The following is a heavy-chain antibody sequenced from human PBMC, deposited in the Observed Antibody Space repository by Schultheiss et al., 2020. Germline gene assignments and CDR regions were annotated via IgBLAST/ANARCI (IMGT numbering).Heavy chain of an antibody. V-gene: IGHV1-18*04. Sequence: ASVKVSCKASGYTFTGYYMHWVRQAPGQGLEWMGWISAYNGNTNYAQKLQGRVTMTTDTSTSTAYMELRSLRSDDTAVYYCAKVGVRHPAHWGQGTLVTVSS. J-gene: IGHJ1*01. CDR3: AKVGVRHPAH. CDR1: GYTFTGYY. D-gene: IGHD3-16*01. CDR2: ISAYNGNT.